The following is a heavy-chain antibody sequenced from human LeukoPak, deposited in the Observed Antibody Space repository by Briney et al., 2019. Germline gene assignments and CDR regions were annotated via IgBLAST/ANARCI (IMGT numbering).Heavy chain of an antibody. V-gene: IGHV4-30-2*01. D-gene: IGHD3-10*01. Sequence: PSETLSLTCAVSGGSISSGGYSWSWIRQPPGKGLEWIGYIYHSGSTYYNPSLKSRVTISVDRSKNQFSLKLSSVTAADTAMYYCARERGGGPSFDYWGQGTLVTVSS. CDR2: IYHSGST. CDR1: GGSISSGGYS. J-gene: IGHJ4*02. CDR3: ARERGGGPSFDY.